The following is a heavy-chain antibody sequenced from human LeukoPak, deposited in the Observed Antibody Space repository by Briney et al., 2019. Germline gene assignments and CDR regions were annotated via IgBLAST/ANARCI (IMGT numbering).Heavy chain of an antibody. D-gene: IGHD3-9*01. CDR1: GGSISSGGYY. J-gene: IGHJ6*02. CDR3: ARDRVLRDIMTGWRYYGMDV. V-gene: IGHV4-31*03. Sequence: SQTLSLTCTVSGGSISSGGYYWSWIRQHPGKGLEWIGYIYYSGSTYYNPSLKSRVTISVDTSKNQFSLGLSSVTAADTAVYFCARDRVLRDIMTGWRYYGMDVWGQGTTVTVSS. CDR2: IYYSGST.